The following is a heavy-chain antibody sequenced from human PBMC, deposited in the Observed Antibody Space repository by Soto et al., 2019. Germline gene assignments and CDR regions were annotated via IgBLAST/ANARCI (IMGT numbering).Heavy chain of an antibody. CDR2: ISANAGST. CDR3: AARRATVRENPLGPDY. J-gene: IGHJ4*02. CDR1: GFSFRNYA. Sequence: EVQLSESGGGLVQPGGSLRVSCAASGFSFRNYAMTWVRQAPGKGLEWVSGISANAGSTYYADSVKGRFTISRDNSKNTLYLQINSLRAEDTAIYYCAARRATVRENPLGPDYWGQGTLVTVSS. V-gene: IGHV3-23*01. D-gene: IGHD3-10*02.